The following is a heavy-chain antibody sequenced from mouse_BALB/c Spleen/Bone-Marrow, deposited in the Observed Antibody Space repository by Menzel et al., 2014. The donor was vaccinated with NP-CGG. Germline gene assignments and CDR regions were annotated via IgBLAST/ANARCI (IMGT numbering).Heavy chain of an antibody. CDR2: FNPYNDDS. D-gene: IGHD2-3*01. V-gene: IGHV1-14*01. J-gene: IGHJ2*01. CDR1: GYIFTAYV. CDR3: AREGWLLRFDY. Sequence: EVQLVESGPELVKPGASVKMSCKASGYIFTAYVMHWVRQKPGQGLEWIGFFNPYNDDSNYNEKLKGKATLTSDKSSSTAYMELSSLTSEDSAVYYCAREGWLLRFDYWGQGTTLTVSS.